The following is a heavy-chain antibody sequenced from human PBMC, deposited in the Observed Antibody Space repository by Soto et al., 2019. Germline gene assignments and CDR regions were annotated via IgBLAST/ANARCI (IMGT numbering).Heavy chain of an antibody. V-gene: IGHV1-3*01. J-gene: IGHJ4*02. D-gene: IGHD2-21*01. CDR2: INAGIGDI. CDR3: ARDFSMVVAPGY. CDR1: GYTFASYA. Sequence: GASVKVSWKASGYTFASYATHWVRQAPGQRPEWMGWINAGIGDIEYSEKFQGRVTITRDTSASTAYMELSSLRSEDTAVYYCARDFSMVVAPGYWGQGTLVTVSS.